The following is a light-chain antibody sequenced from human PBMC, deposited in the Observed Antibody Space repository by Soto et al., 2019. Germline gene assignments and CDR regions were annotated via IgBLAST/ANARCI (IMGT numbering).Light chain of an antibody. CDR2: DAS. CDR3: QQRTNWPTWT. Sequence: EIVLTQSPATLSLSPGERATLSCRASQGVSSYLAWYQQKPGQAPRLLIYDASNRATGIPARFSGSGSGTDSTLTISSLEPEDFAVYYCQQRTNWPTWTFGQGTKV. J-gene: IGKJ1*01. V-gene: IGKV3-11*01. CDR1: QGVSSY.